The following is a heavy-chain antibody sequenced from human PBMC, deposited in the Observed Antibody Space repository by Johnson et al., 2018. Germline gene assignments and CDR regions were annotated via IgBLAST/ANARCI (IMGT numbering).Heavy chain of an antibody. V-gene: IGHV3-9*01. CDR1: GFTFDEYA. CDR2: MSWNRGSI. CDR3: VRGSGFSYPYFHH. J-gene: IGHJ1*01. D-gene: IGHD3-10*01. Sequence: QLREGGGGVVEAGRSLRLSCAASGFTFDEYAMHWVRQAPGKGLEWVSGMSWNRGSIGYADSVKGRVTNSRDNSKNTMYLQMKRLKTEDTAVYYCVRGSGFSYPYFHHWCQGTLVTVSS.